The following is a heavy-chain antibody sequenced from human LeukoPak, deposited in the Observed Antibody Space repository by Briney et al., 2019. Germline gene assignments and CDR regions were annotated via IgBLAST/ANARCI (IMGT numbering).Heavy chain of an antibody. J-gene: IGHJ4*02. CDR2: IYYSGST. V-gene: IGHV4-59*01. Sequence: SETLSLTCTVSGGSISSYYWSWIRQPPGKGLEWIGYIYYSGSTNYNPSLKSRVTISVDTSKNQFSLRLSSVTAADTAVYYCARDRRGYRFWGQGTLVTVSS. D-gene: IGHD5-18*01. CDR1: GGSISSYY. CDR3: ARDRRGYRF.